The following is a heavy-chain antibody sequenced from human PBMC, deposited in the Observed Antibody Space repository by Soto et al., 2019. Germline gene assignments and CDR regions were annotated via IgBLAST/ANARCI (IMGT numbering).Heavy chain of an antibody. CDR2: ISSSSSYI. D-gene: IGHD3-16*01. V-gene: IGHV3-21*01. CDR3: ARDNAVLGSL. Sequence: EVQLLESGGGLVQPGGSLRLSCAVSGFTFSSYSMNWVRQAPGKGLEWVSSISSSSSYIYYADSVKGRFTISRDNAKNSLYLQMNSLRAEDTAVYYCARDNAVLGSLWGQGTLVTVSS. CDR1: GFTFSSYS. J-gene: IGHJ4*02.